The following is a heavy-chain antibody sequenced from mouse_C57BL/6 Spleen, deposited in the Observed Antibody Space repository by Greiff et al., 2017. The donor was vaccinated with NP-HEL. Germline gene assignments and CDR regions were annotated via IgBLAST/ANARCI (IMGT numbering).Heavy chain of an antibody. J-gene: IGHJ2*01. CDR3: ARLGVTTVVDY. Sequence: VQLQQPGAELVRPGTSVKLSCKASGYTFTSYWMHWVKQRPGQGLEWIGVIDPSDSYTNYNQKFKGKATLTVDTSSSTAYMQLSSLTSEDSAVYYCARLGVTTVVDYWGQGTTLTVSS. CDR1: GYTFTSYW. CDR2: IDPSDSYT. V-gene: IGHV1-59*01. D-gene: IGHD1-1*01.